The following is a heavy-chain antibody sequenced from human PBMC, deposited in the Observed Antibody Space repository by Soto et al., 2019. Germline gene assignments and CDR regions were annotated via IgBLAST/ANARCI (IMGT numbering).Heavy chain of an antibody. Sequence: SLRLSCAASGFTFDDYAMHWVRQAPGKGLEWVSGISWNSGSIGYADSVKGRFTISRDNAKNSLYLQMNSLRAEDTALYYCAKAVAGIKEWFDPWGQGTMVTVSS. J-gene: IGHJ5*02. V-gene: IGHV3-9*01. CDR3: AKAVAGIKEWFDP. D-gene: IGHD6-19*01. CDR2: ISWNSGSI. CDR1: GFTFDDYA.